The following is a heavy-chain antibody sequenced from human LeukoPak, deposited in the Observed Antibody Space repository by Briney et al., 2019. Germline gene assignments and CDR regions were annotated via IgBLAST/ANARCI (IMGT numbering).Heavy chain of an antibody. Sequence: GESLKISCNGSGYGFTSYWISWVRQMPGKGLEWMGRIDPSDSYTNYSPSFQGHVTISADKSISTAYLQWSSLKASDTAMYYCARVRRYGSGSSWFDPWGQGTLVTVSS. V-gene: IGHV5-10-1*01. CDR3: ARVRRYGSGSSWFDP. CDR2: IDPSDSYT. CDR1: GYGFTSYW. J-gene: IGHJ5*02. D-gene: IGHD3-10*01.